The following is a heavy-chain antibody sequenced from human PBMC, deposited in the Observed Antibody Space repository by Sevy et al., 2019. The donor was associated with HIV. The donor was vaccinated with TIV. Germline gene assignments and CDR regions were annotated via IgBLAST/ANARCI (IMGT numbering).Heavy chain of an antibody. CDR2: IRYDGSDK. CDR1: GFTFSNYG. CDR3: AKDLAGGGRKYFDY. J-gene: IGHJ4*02. D-gene: IGHD2-15*01. Sequence: GGSLRLSCAASGFTFSNYGMHWVRQLPGKGLEWVTFIRYDGSDKYYAASVKGRFTISRDDSKNTLYLQMDSLRAEDTAIYYCAKDLAGGGRKYFDYWGQGTLVTVSS. V-gene: IGHV3-30*02.